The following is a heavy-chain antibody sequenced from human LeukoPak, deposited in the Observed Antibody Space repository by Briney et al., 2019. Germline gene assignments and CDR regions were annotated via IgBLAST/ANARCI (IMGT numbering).Heavy chain of an antibody. CDR2: INIYNGNT. J-gene: IGHJ6*03. Sequence: EASVKVSCKASGYTFTRHGISWVRQAPGQGLEWMGWINIYNGNTKYAQKIQGRVTMTTDTSTSTAYMELRSLRSDDTAVYYCARDAQVLLWFGELLYSGGLNYMDVWGKGTTVTVSS. CDR3: ARDAQVLLWFGELLYSGGLNYMDV. D-gene: IGHD3-10*01. CDR1: GYTFTRHG. V-gene: IGHV1-18*01.